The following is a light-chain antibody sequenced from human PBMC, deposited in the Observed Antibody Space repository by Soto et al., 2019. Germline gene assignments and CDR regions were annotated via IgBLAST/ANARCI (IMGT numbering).Light chain of an antibody. CDR3: QRYSISAT. J-gene: IGKJ1*01. CDR1: QRVSSSS. Sequence: EIVLTQSPATLSLSPGDRATLSCRARQRVSSSSLAWYQHKPGQSPRLPIFGVSSRATDIPDRFSGSGSGTDLTLTINRLEPEDVAVYYCQRYSISATFGQGTKVDIK. V-gene: IGKV3-20*01. CDR2: GVS.